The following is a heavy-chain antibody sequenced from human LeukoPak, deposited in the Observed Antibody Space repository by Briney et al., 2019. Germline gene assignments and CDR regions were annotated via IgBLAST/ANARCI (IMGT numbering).Heavy chain of an antibody. J-gene: IGHJ4*02. CDR3: ANHLACGSTSCPSFDY. V-gene: IGHV3-30-3*01. Sequence: GGSLRLSCAASGFTFSSYAMHWVRQAPGKGLEWVAVISYDVSNKYYADSVKGRFTISRDNSKNTLYLQMNSLRAEDTAVYYCANHLACGSTSCPSFDYWGQGTLVTVSS. D-gene: IGHD2-2*01. CDR1: GFTFSSYA. CDR2: ISYDVSNK.